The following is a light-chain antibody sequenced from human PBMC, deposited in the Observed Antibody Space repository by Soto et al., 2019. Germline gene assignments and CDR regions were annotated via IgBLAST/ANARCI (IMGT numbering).Light chain of an antibody. CDR3: QQTNTFFSLS. CDR2: SAS. Sequence: DVQMTQSPSSVSASVGDRVTITCRASQGISNWLAWYQQQPGKAPKLLIYSASTLQSGVPSRFSGGGAGTHFTLIISSLQPEDFATYYCQQTNTFFSLSFGGGTKVEIK. V-gene: IGKV1-12*01. CDR1: QGISNW. J-gene: IGKJ4*01.